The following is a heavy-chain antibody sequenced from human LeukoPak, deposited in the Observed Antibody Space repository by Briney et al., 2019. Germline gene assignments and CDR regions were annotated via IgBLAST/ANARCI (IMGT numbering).Heavy chain of an antibody. D-gene: IGHD2-2*01. CDR3: ARHGGGYCRSTSCYLFDP. CDR2: IYPGDSDT. Sequence: GESLKISCKVSGYSFTTYWIGWVRQMPGKGLEWMGIIYPGDSDTRYSPSFQGQVTISADKSIRTAYLQWSSLKASDTAMYYCARHGGGYCRSTSCYLFDPWGEGTLVSVSS. J-gene: IGHJ5*02. V-gene: IGHV5-51*01. CDR1: GYSFTTYW.